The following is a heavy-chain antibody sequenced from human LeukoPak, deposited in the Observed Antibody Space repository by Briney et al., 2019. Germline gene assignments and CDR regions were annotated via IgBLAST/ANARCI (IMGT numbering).Heavy chain of an antibody. V-gene: IGHV3-23*01. J-gene: IGHJ4*02. CDR1: GFTFSTYV. CDR3: ARIAVAGRLLDY. CDR2: ITGGSDST. Sequence: GGSLRLSCAASGFTFSTYVMSWVRQAPGKGLEWVSAITGGSDSTYYADSVKGRFTISRDNSKNTLYLQMNSLRAEDTAVYYCARIAVAGRLLDYWGQGTLVTVSS. D-gene: IGHD6-19*01.